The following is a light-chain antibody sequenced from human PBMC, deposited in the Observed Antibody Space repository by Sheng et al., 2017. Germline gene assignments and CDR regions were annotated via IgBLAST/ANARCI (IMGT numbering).Light chain of an antibody. CDR2: WAS. CDR3: LQYSVPPFT. CDR1: QNILNTSNNKNS. J-gene: IGKJ3*01. V-gene: IGKV4-1*01. Sequence: IVMTQSPDSLAVSLGERATVSCKSSQNILNTSNNKNSLAWYQQKPGQPPKLLIYWASNRESGVPDRFSGSESGTDFTLTIRSLQAEDVAIYYCLQYSVPPFTFGPGTRVDIK.